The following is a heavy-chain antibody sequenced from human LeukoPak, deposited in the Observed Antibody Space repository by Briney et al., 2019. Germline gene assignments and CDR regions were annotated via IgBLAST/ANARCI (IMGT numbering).Heavy chain of an antibody. V-gene: IGHV1-2*02. Sequence: ASVKVSCKASGYTFTGYYMHWVRQAPGQGLEWMGWINPNSGGTNYAQKFQGRVTMTRDTSISTAYMELNRLTSDDTAVYYCARGGSSSTWFHNDFRGQGTLVTVSS. CDR3: ARGGSSSTWFHNDF. CDR1: GYTFTGYY. CDR2: INPNSGGT. D-gene: IGHD6-13*01. J-gene: IGHJ4*02.